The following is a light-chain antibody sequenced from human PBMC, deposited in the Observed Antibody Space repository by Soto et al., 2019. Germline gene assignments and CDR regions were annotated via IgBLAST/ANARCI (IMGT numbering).Light chain of an antibody. CDR1: QSVSSN. Sequence: EIVMTQSPATLSVSPGERATLSCRASQSVSSNLAWYQQKPGQAPRLLIYVASIRATGIPARLSGSGSSTEFTLTITSLQSEDFEIYYWQHYNNWPPWTFGQGTKVEIK. CDR3: QHYNNWPPWT. V-gene: IGKV3-15*01. J-gene: IGKJ1*01. CDR2: VAS.